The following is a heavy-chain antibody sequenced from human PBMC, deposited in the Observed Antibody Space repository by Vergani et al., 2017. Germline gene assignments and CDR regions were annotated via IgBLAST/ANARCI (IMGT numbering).Heavy chain of an antibody. D-gene: IGHD1-14*01. CDR3: ARDLRLLYNRFDP. J-gene: IGHJ5*02. CDR1: GFTFKQYG. CDR2: TWYDGNNK. V-gene: IGHV3-33*01. Sequence: VQLVESGGGLVQPGRSLRLSCAASGFTFKQYGMHWVRQAPGKGLEWVAVTWYDGNNKQYADSVKGRFTISRDNSKSTMYLQMNSLRDEDTGVYYCARDLRLLYNRFDPWGQGTLVTVSS.